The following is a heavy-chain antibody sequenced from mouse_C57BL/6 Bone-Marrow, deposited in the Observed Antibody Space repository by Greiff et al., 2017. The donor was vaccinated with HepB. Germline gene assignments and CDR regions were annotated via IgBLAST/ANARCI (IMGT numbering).Heavy chain of an antibody. CDR2: ISSGGDYI. Sequence: EVKLVESGEGLVKPGGSLKLSCAASGFTFSSYAMSWVRQTPEKRLEWVAYISSGGDYIYYADTVKGRFTISRDNARNTLYRQMSSLKSEDTAMYYCTKVLAAFDVWGTGTTVTVSS. D-gene: IGHD1-3*01. V-gene: IGHV5-9-1*02. CDR3: TKVLAAFDV. CDR1: GFTFSSYA. J-gene: IGHJ1*03.